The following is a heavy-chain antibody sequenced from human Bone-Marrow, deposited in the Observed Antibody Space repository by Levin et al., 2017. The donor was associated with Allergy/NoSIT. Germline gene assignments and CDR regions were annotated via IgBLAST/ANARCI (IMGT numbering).Heavy chain of an antibody. CDR3: ARDGASSGWLLDY. CDR2: IYYSGST. V-gene: IGHV4-59*12. D-gene: IGHD6-19*01. J-gene: IGHJ4*02. Sequence: SETLSLTCAVSGGSISSYYWSWIRQPPRKGLEWIGYIYYSGSTNYNPSLESRVTISVDTSRNQVSLRLSSVTAADTAVYYCARDGASSGWLLDYWGQGALVTVAS. CDR1: GGSISSYY.